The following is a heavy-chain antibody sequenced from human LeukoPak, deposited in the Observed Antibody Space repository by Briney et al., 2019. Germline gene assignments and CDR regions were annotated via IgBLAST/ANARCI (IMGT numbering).Heavy chain of an antibody. Sequence: GGSLRLSCAASGFTFSSYGMHWVRQAPGKGLEWVAVISYDGSNKYYADSVKGRFTISRDNSKNTVYLQMNSLRTEDTAVYYCARSLTMVRAYDYWGQGTLVTVSS. CDR1: GFTFSSYG. J-gene: IGHJ4*02. D-gene: IGHD3-10*01. CDR3: ARSLTMVRAYDY. V-gene: IGHV3-30*03. CDR2: ISYDGSNK.